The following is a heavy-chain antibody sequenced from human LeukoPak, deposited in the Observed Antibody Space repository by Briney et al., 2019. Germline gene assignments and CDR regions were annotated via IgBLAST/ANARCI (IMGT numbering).Heavy chain of an antibody. J-gene: IGHJ5*02. D-gene: IGHD3-10*01. CDR3: AHKKSMVRGAPYGFDP. Sequence: SGPTLVKPTQTLTLTCTFSGFSLSTSGVGGGWIRQPPGKALEWLALIYWDDDKRYSPSLKSRLTITKDTSKNQVVLTMTNMDPVDTATYYCAHKKSMVRGAPYGFDPWGQGTLVTVSS. CDR2: IYWDDDK. V-gene: IGHV2-5*02. CDR1: GFSLSTSGVG.